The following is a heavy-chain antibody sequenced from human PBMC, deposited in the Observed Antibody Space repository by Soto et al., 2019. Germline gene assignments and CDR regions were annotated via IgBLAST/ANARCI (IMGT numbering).Heavy chain of an antibody. Sequence: KTSETLSLTCTVSGGSISSYYWSWIRQPPGKGLEWIGYIYYSGSTNYNPSLKSRVTISVDTSKNQFSLKLSSVTAADTAVYYCARARRGDSGYDSYYYNGMDVWGQGTTVTVSS. CDR1: GGSISSYY. CDR2: IYYSGST. D-gene: IGHD5-12*01. J-gene: IGHJ6*02. V-gene: IGHV4-59*01. CDR3: ARARRGDSGYDSYYYNGMDV.